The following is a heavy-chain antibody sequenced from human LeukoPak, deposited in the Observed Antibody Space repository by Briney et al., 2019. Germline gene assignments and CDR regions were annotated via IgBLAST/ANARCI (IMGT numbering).Heavy chain of an antibody. V-gene: IGHV4-59*01. CDR1: GGSISSYY. Sequence: SETLSLTCTVSGGSISSYYWSWIRQPPGKGLEWIGYIYYSGSTNYNPSLKSRVTISVDTSKNQFSLKLSSVTAADMAAYYCARSGELAPDYYFDYWGQGTLVTVSS. D-gene: IGHD1-26*01. CDR3: ARSGELAPDYYFDY. CDR2: IYYSGST. J-gene: IGHJ4*02.